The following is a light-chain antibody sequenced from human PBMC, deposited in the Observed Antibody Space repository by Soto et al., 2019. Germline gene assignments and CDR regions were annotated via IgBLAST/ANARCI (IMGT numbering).Light chain of an antibody. CDR1: ESISSL. J-gene: IGKJ2*01. Sequence: DIQMTQSPSTLSASVGDRVTITCRASESISSLLAWYEQKPGKAPRLLIYKASSLESGVASRFSGSGSGTEFTLTISSLQPDDFATYYCQQYNSYSLFTFGQGTKLEI. CDR2: KAS. V-gene: IGKV1-5*03. CDR3: QQYNSYSLFT.